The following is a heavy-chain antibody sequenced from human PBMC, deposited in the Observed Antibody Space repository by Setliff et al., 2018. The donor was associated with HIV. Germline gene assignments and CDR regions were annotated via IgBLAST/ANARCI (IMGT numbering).Heavy chain of an antibody. J-gene: IGHJ3*02. CDR3: ARQGAGYYYDSSDYYTGNGFDI. CDR2: FHHSGSS. V-gene: IGHV4-38-2*01. Sequence: SETLSLTCAVSGYSINSAYYWGWIRQSPGKGLEWIGGFHHSGSSHYNPSLKSRVTISGQTSKNQFSLKRSSVTAADTAVYYCARQGAGYYYDSSDYYTGNGFDIWGQGTMVTVSS. D-gene: IGHD3-22*01. CDR1: GYSINSAYY.